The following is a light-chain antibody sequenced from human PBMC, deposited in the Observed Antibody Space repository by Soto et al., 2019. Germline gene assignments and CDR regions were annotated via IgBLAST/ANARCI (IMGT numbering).Light chain of an antibody. Sequence: EIVMTQSPDTLSVSPGERATLSCRASQTVGTNLAWYKQRPGQAPSLLVYGASSRATSIPARFTGSGSGTDFTLTISSLQSEDFAVYYCQQYNDRPLTFGGGTKVEIK. V-gene: IGKV3-15*01. CDR3: QQYNDRPLT. CDR1: QTVGTN. J-gene: IGKJ4*01. CDR2: GAS.